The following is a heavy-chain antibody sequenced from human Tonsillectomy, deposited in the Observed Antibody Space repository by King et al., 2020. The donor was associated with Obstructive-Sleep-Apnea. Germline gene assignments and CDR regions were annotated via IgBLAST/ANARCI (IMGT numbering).Heavy chain of an antibody. Sequence: VQLVESGGGVVQPGRSLRLSCAASGFTFSSYGMHWVRQAPGKGLEWVAFIRYDGSNKYYADSVKGRFTISRDNSKNTLYLQMNSLRAEDTAVYYCAKGEDHYYDSSGYYQNFDYWGQGTLVTVSS. V-gene: IGHV3-30*02. D-gene: IGHD3-22*01. CDR2: IRYDGSNK. CDR1: GFTFSSYG. CDR3: AKGEDHYYDSSGYYQNFDY. J-gene: IGHJ4*02.